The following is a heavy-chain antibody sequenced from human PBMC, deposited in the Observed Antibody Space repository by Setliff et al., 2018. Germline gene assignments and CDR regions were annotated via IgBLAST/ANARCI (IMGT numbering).Heavy chain of an antibody. J-gene: IGHJ5*02. D-gene: IGHD3-22*01. V-gene: IGHV3-48*01. CDR1: GFTFSSYS. CDR2: ISSSSSTI. CDR3: ARDRHYYDSTAGWFDP. Sequence: PGGSLRLSCAASGFTFSSYSMNWVRQAPGKGLEWVSYISSSSSTIYYADSVKGRFTISRDNAKNSLYLQMNSLRAEDTAVYYCARDRHYYDSTAGWFDPWGQGTLVTVSS.